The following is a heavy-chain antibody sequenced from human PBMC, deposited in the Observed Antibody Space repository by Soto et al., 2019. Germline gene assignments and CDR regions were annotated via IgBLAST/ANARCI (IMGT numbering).Heavy chain of an antibody. CDR2: ISGSGGST. V-gene: IGHV3-23*01. CDR3: AKDSYPGIAAAGIF. CDR1: GFTFSSYA. D-gene: IGHD6-13*01. Sequence: PGGSLRLSCAASGFTFSSYAMSWVRQAPGKGLEWVSAISGSGGSTYYADSVKGRFTISRDNSKNTLYLQMNSLRAEDTAVYYCAKDSYPGIAAAGIFWGQGTLVTVSS. J-gene: IGHJ4*02.